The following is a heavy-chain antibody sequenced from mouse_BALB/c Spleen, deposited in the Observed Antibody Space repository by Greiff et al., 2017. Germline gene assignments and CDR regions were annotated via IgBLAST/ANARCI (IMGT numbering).Heavy chain of an antibody. V-gene: IGHV1S81*02. J-gene: IGHJ3*01. Sequence: QVQLKQPGAELVKPGASVKLSCKASGYTFTSYWMHWVKQRPGQGLEWIGEINPSNGRTNYNEKFKSKATLTVDKSSSTAYMQLSSLTSEDSAVYYWARGGGNYVGWFAYWGQGTLVTVSA. CDR2: INPSNGRT. D-gene: IGHD2-1*01. CDR1: GYTFTSYW. CDR3: ARGGGNYVGWFAY.